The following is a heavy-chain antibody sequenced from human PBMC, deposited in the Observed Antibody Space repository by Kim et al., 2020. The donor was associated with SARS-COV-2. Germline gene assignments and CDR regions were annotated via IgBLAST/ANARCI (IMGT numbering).Heavy chain of an antibody. J-gene: IGHJ6*02. Sequence: GGSLRLSCAASGFTFSSYAMSWVRQAPGKGLEWVSAISGSGGSTYYADSVKGRFTISRDNSKNTLYLQMNSLRAEDTAVYYCAKARVRGVMVGGGMDVWGQGTTVTVSS. CDR2: ISGSGGST. CDR3: AKARVRGVMVGGGMDV. D-gene: IGHD3-10*01. CDR1: GFTFSSYA. V-gene: IGHV3-23*01.